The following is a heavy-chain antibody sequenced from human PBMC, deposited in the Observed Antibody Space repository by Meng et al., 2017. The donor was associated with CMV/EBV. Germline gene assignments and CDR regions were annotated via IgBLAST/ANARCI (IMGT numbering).Heavy chain of an antibody. CDR3: HGRRHGDDY. CDR1: GFIFSDYA. CDR2: IRGQAYGGTS. J-gene: IGHJ4*02. V-gene: IGHV3-49*04. D-gene: IGHD5-24*01. Sequence: GESLKISCSASGFIFSDYAVTWVRQAPGKGLEWVGFIRGQAYGGTSDYAASVIGRLTISRDDAKSIAYLQMNSLNIDDSAVYYCHGRRHGDDYWGQGTLVTVSS.